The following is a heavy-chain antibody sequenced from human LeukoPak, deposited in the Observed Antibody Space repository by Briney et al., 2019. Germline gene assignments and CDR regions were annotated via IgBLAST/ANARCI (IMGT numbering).Heavy chain of an antibody. CDR1: GGTFSSYA. V-gene: IGHV1-69*13. J-gene: IGHJ5*02. Sequence: SVKVSCKASGGTFSSYAISWVRQAPGQGLEWMGGIIPIFGTANYAQKFQGRVTITADESTSTAYMELSSLRSEDTAVYYCAREAVVPAAIGGWFDPWGQGTLVTVSS. CDR2: IIPIFGTA. D-gene: IGHD2-2*02. CDR3: AREAVVPAAIGGWFDP.